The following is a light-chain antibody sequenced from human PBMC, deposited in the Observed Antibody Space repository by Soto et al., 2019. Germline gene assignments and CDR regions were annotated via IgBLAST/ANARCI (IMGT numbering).Light chain of an antibody. CDR2: GND. CDR1: SSNIGAPYD. J-gene: IGLJ3*02. Sequence: QSVLTQPPSVSGAPGQRVTISYSGSSSNIGAPYDVHWYQHLPGTAPKLLLSGNDNRPSGVPDRFSGSRSGTSASLAFTGLQAEDEADYYCQSYDSSLSAWVFGGGTKLTVL. V-gene: IGLV1-40*01. CDR3: QSYDSSLSAWV.